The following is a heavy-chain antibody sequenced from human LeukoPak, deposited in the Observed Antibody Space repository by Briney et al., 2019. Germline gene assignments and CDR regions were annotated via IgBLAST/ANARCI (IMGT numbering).Heavy chain of an antibody. CDR2: IWYDGSNK. Sequence: HPGRSLRLSCAASGFPFSSYGMHWVRQAPGKGLEWVAVIWYDGSNKYYADSVKGRFTISRDSSKNTLYLQMNSLRAEDTAVYYCAYMGALGAFDIWGQGTMVTVSS. CDR1: GFPFSSYG. CDR3: AYMGALGAFDI. D-gene: IGHD1-26*01. J-gene: IGHJ3*02. V-gene: IGHV3-33*01.